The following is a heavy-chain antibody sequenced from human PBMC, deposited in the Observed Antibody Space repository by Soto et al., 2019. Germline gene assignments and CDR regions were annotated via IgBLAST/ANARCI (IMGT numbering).Heavy chain of an antibody. J-gene: IGHJ3*01. CDR1: GFTFSDTL. CDR2: INPANGNT. Sequence: QVQLVQSGAEVKKPGASVNISCQASGFTFSDTLINWVRQGPGQRLEWMGWINPANGNTRYSESFQGSVTISSLSSASTAYVALSDLTSEDTAVYYCARDILSVGPRANDAFDVWGQGTMITVSS. D-gene: IGHD2-8*02. CDR3: ARDILSVGPRANDAFDV. V-gene: IGHV1-3*01.